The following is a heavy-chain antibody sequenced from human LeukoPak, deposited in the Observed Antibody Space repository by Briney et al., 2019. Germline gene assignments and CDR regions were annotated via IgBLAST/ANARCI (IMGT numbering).Heavy chain of an antibody. Sequence: GGSLRLSCAASGFTFSSYNMNWVRQAPGKGLEWVSSISSGSSYIYYADSVKGRFTISRDNAKKSLYLQMNSLRVEDTAVYYCARSELGYNYYYMDVWGKGTTVTISS. CDR3: ARSELGYNYYYMDV. V-gene: IGHV3-21*01. CDR1: GFTFSSYN. CDR2: ISSGSSYI. J-gene: IGHJ6*03. D-gene: IGHD3-10*01.